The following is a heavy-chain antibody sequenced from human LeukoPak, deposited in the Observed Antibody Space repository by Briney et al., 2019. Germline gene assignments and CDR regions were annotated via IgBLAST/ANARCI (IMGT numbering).Heavy chain of an antibody. J-gene: IGHJ4*02. CDR1: GGPFSGYY. V-gene: IGHV4-34*01. CDR3: ARAGTGDRSAVFDY. D-gene: IGHD7-27*01. CDR2: TNHNGYT. Sequence: SETLSLTCAVYGGPFSGYYRNWIRQPPGKGLEWIGETNHNGYTYYNPSLESRVTISVDTSKNQFSLKVYSLTAADTAVYFCARAGTGDRSAVFDYWGQEILVTVSS.